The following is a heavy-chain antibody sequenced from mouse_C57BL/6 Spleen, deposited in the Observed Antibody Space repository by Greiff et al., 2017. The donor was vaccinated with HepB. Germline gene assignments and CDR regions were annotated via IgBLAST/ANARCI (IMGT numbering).Heavy chain of an antibody. Sequence: VQLQQSVAELVRPGASVKLSCTASGFNIKNTYMHWVKQRPEQGLEWIGRIDPANGNTKYAPKFQGKATITADTSSNTAYLQRSSLTSEDTAIYYCALITTVVAENFDYWGQGTTLTVSS. CDR2: IDPANGNT. CDR1: GFNIKNTY. D-gene: IGHD1-1*01. J-gene: IGHJ2*01. CDR3: ALITTVVAENFDY. V-gene: IGHV14-3*01.